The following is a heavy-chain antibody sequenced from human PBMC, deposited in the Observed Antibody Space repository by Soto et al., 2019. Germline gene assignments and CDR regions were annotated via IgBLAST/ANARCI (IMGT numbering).Heavy chain of an antibody. J-gene: IGHJ4*02. CDR2: LYYGRSA. Sequence: QVQLQESGPGLVKPSETLSLTCAVSGDSISSYYCMWIRQPAGKGLESIGYLYYGRSANYNPSLKTRVTLSVDTSTNQCSLTLSSMTAADTAVYYCALRSMAVVPEYWGQGTLVTVSS. V-gene: IGHV4-59*01. CDR3: ALRSMAVVPEY. D-gene: IGHD3-22*01. CDR1: GDSISSYY.